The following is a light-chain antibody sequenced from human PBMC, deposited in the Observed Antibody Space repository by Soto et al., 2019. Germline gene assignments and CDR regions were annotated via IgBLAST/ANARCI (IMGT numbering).Light chain of an antibody. V-gene: IGLV2-14*01. Sequence: QSALTQPASVSGSPGQSITISCTGTSSDVGGYNYVSWYQQHPGKATKLMIYDVSNRPSGVSNRFSGSKSGNTASLTISGLQAEDAADYYCSSYTRSKVVFGGGTKVTVL. J-gene: IGLJ2*01. CDR2: DVS. CDR3: SSYTRSKVV. CDR1: SSDVGGYNY.